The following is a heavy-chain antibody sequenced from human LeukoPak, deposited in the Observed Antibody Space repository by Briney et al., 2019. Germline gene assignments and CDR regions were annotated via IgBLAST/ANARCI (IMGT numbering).Heavy chain of an antibody. CDR1: GFTFSSYA. CDR2: ISGSGGST. D-gene: IGHD1-7*01. V-gene: IGHV3-23*01. CDR3: AKLTGTTFFYYYYGMDV. J-gene: IGHJ6*02. Sequence: GGSLRLSCAASGFTFSSYAMSWVRQAPGKGLEWVSAISGSGGSTYCADSVKGRFTISRDNSKNTLYLQMNSLRAEDTAVYYCAKLTGTTFFYYYYGMDVWGQGTTVTVSS.